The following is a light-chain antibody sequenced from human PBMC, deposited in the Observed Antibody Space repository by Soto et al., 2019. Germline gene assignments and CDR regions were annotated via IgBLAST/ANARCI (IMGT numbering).Light chain of an antibody. Sequence: EILMTHSPATLSVSPWAIATLSCRASQSVSSNLAWYQHKPGQAPRLLIYGASPRATGIPGRFSGSGSGTVFTLTISSLQSEDFGVYYCQQYNKWPWTFGRGTKVDIK. CDR1: QSVSSN. J-gene: IGKJ1*01. V-gene: IGKV3-15*01. CDR2: GAS. CDR3: QQYNKWPWT.